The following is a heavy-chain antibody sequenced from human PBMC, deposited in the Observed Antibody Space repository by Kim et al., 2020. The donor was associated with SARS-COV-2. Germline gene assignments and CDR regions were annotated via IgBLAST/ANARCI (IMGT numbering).Heavy chain of an antibody. CDR2: IWSDGSNK. D-gene: IGHD2-15*01. J-gene: IGHJ6*03. CDR1: GFTFSYSG. Sequence: GGSRRLSCAASGFTFSYSGLHWVRQAPGKGLEWVAVIWSDGSNKYYADSVKGRFTISRDDSKNMLYLQMNSLRAEDTALYYCARDRRSGGNYMDVWGKGTTVMVSS. V-gene: IGHV3-33*01. CDR3: ARDRRSGGNYMDV.